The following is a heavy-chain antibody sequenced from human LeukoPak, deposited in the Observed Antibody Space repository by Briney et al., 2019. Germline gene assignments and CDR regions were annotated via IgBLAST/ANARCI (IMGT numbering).Heavy chain of an antibody. Sequence: SGGSLRLSCAASGFTFSTYAMSWVRQAPGKGLEWVSAISGGAGTTYYADSVKGRFTISRDNSKNTLYLQMNSLRAEDTAVYYCARRHPSRHGDRRDAFDIWGQGTMVTVSS. J-gene: IGHJ3*02. CDR1: GFTFSTYA. CDR3: ARRHPSRHGDRRDAFDI. V-gene: IGHV3-23*01. CDR2: ISGGAGTT. D-gene: IGHD4-17*01.